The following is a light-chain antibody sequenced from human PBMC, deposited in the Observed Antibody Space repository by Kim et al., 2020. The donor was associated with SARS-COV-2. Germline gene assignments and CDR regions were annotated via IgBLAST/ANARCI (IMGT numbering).Light chain of an antibody. V-gene: IGKV1-39*01. CDR3: QQSYSTLYT. CDR2: AAS. Sequence: DIQMTQSPSSLSASVGDRVTITCRASQSISSYLNWYQQKPGKAPKLRIYAASSLQSGVPSRFSGSGSGTDFTLTISSLQPEDFATYDCQQSYSTLYTFGQGTKLEI. CDR1: QSISSY. J-gene: IGKJ2*01.